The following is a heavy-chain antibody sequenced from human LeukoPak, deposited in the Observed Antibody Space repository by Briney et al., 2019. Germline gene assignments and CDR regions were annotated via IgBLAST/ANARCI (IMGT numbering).Heavy chain of an antibody. CDR1: GFTFSSYA. CDR2: ISGSGGST. Sequence: PGGSLRLSCAASGFTFSSYAMSWVRQAPGKGLEWVSAISGSGGSTYYADSVKGRFTISRDNSKNTLYLQMNSLRAEDTAVYYCAKVPVVVVITPDDAFDIWGQGTMVTVSS. CDR3: AKVPVVVVITPDDAFDI. J-gene: IGHJ3*02. V-gene: IGHV3-23*01. D-gene: IGHD3-22*01.